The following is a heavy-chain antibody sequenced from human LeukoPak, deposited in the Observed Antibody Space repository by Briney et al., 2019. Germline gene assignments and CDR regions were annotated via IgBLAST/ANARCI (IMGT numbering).Heavy chain of an antibody. CDR1: GFTFSAYA. Sequence: QSGGSLRLSCEASGFTFSAYAMTWVRHAPGKGLEWVSSIGSDNKPHYSESVKGRFAISRDNSKNTLFLQLNSLRAEDTALYYCARDLHYYVAMDVRDQGTTVTVSS. CDR2: IGSDNKP. CDR3: ARDLHYYVAMDV. J-gene: IGHJ6*02. V-gene: IGHV3-23*01. D-gene: IGHD3-10*02.